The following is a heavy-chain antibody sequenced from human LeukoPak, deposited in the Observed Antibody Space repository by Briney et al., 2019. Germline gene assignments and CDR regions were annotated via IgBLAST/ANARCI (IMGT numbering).Heavy chain of an antibody. Sequence: SETLSLTCTVSRSSISNTSYYWGWIRQPPGKGLEWIGSIYYTGATYYSPSLKRRVTISVDTSRNQFSLKLTSVTAADTAVYYCARHIVYVSGSYSFDFWGQGTLVTVSP. CDR2: IYYTGAT. CDR3: ARHIVYVSGSYSFDF. J-gene: IGHJ4*02. D-gene: IGHD3-10*01. CDR1: RSSISNTSYY. V-gene: IGHV4-39*01.